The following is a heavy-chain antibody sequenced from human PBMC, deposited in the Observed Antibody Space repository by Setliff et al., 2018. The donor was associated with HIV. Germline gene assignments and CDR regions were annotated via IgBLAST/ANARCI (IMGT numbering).Heavy chain of an antibody. CDR1: GGSISSRSYY. J-gene: IGHJ6*02. V-gene: IGHV4-61*02. CDR2: IYSNGKT. D-gene: IGHD2-2*01. CDR3: ARGRSCSSSSCYLVYYYYYGMDV. Sequence: SETLSLTCTVSGGSISSRSYYWSWLRQPAGKGLEWIGRIYSNGKTDYNPSLKSRVTISEDTSKNQFSLKVNSVTAADTAMYFCARGRSCSSSSCYLVYYYYYGMDVWGHGSTVTVSS.